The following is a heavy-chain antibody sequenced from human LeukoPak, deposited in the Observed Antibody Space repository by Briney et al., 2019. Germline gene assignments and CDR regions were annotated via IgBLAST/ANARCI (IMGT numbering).Heavy chain of an antibody. V-gene: IGHV1-69*13. CDR3: VRWTGDCSGGSCYSDWFDP. CDR2: VIPIFGTA. J-gene: IGHJ5*02. CDR1: GGTFSSYA. Sequence: ASVKVSCKASGGTFSSYAISWVRQAPGQGLEWMGGVIPIFGTANYAQKFQGRVTITADESTSTAYMELSSPRSEDTAVYYCVRWTGDCSGGSCYSDWFDPWGQRTLVTVSS. D-gene: IGHD2-15*01.